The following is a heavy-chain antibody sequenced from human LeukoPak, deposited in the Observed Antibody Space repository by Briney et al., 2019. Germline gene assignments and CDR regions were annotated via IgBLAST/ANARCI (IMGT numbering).Heavy chain of an antibody. J-gene: IGHJ5*02. D-gene: IGHD3-22*01. CDR2: ISYSGST. V-gene: IGHV4-59*01. Sequence: PAETLSLTCTVSGGSISSYYWSWIRQPPGKGLEWIACISYSGSTKYNPSLKSRVTISVDTSKNQLSLKLSSVTAADTAVYYCAREPGFDSSGYLNWFDPWGQGTLVTVSS. CDR1: GGSISSYY. CDR3: AREPGFDSSGYLNWFDP.